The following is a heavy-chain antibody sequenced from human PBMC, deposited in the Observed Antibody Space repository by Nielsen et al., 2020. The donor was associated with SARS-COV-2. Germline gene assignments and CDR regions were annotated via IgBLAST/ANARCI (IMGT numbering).Heavy chain of an antibody. CDR1: GDSVSSKTAA. J-gene: IGHJ4*02. V-gene: IGHV6-1*01. CDR3: SRDRLGLQDY. D-gene: IGHD3-16*01. Sequence: SQTLSLTCVISGDSVSSKTAAWNWIRQSPSRGLEWLGRTYYRSQWYTDYAVTVKGRISITPDTGKNKISLHLNSVTPEDTAVYYCSRDRLGLQDYWGQGTLVTVSS. CDR2: TYYRSQWYT.